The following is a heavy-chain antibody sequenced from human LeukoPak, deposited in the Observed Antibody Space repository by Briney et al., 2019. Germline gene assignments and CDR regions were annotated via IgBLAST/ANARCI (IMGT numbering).Heavy chain of an antibody. D-gene: IGHD2-2*01. V-gene: IGHV1-24*01. J-gene: IGHJ6*03. CDR2: FDPEGGKT. CDR3: ATPSPVLVAIRPTYYYMDV. Sequence: ASVKLSCTVSGYTIIELSMQWVRQAPGKGLEWMGDFDPEGGKTIYAHRVQGRVTMTEDTSTDTAYLELSSLRAEDTAVYYCATPSPVLVAIRPTYYYMDVWGKGTTVTVSS. CDR1: GYTIIELS.